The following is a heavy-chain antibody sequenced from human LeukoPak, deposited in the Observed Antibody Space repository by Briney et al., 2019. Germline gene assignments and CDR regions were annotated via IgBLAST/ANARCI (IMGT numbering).Heavy chain of an antibody. Sequence: GRSLRLSCAASGFTFSTYGMHWVRQAPGKGLEWVAVIWYDGSNEYYADSAKGRFTISRGNSKNTLYLQMNSLRAEDTAVYYCAKDRSRDGYNLDAFDIWGQGTMVTVSS. CDR1: GFTFSTYG. D-gene: IGHD5-24*01. CDR2: IWYDGSNE. CDR3: AKDRSRDGYNLDAFDI. J-gene: IGHJ3*02. V-gene: IGHV3-33*06.